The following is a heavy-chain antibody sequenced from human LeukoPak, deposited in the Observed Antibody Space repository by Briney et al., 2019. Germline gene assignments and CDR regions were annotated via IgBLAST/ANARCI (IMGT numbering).Heavy chain of an antibody. D-gene: IGHD3-10*01. J-gene: IGHJ5*02. CDR1: GGSFSGYY. Sequence: SETLSLTCAVYGGSFSGYYWSWIRQPPGKGLEWIGEINHSGSTNYNPSLKGRVTISVDTSKNQFSLKLSSVTAADTAVYYCVVGGSGSYFDPWAREPWSPSPQ. V-gene: IGHV4-34*01. CDR3: VVGGSGSYFDP. CDR2: INHSGST.